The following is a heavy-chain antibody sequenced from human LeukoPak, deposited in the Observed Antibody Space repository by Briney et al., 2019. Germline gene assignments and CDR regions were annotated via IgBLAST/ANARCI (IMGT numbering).Heavy chain of an antibody. V-gene: IGHV4-34*01. CDR3: ARAPRSGIVGATGAFDI. J-gene: IGHJ3*02. CDR2: INHSGST. D-gene: IGHD1-26*01. CDR1: GGSFSGYY. Sequence: SETLSLTCAVCGGSFSGYYWSWIRQPPGKGLEWIGEINHSGSTNYNPSLKSRVTISVDTSKNQFSLKLSSVTAADTAVYYCARAPRSGIVGATGAFDIWGQGTMVTVSS.